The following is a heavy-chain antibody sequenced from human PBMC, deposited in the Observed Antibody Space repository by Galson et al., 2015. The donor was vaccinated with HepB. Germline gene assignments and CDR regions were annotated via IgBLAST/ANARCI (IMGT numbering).Heavy chain of an antibody. V-gene: IGHV1-8*01. CDR1: GSTFTSYD. CDR2: MNPNSGNT. CDR3: ASIEYDSGGSTVDY. J-gene: IGHJ4*02. Sequence: SVTVSCKASGSTFTSYDINWVRQATGQGLEWMGWMNPNSGNTGYAQKFQGRVTMTRNTSISTAYMELSSLRSEDTAVYYCASIEYDSGGSTVDYWAQGTLVPVSS. D-gene: IGHD3-22*01.